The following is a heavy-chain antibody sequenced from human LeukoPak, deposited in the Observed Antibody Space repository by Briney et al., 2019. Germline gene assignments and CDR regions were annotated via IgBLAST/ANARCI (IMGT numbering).Heavy chain of an antibody. Sequence: GGSLRLSCAASGFTFSSYAMHWVRQAPGKGLEWVAVISYDGSNKYYADSVKGRFTISRDNSKNTLYLQMNSLRAEDTAVYYCARLPPSAGASGWNGDYWGQGTLVTVSS. CDR2: ISYDGSNK. D-gene: IGHD6-19*01. V-gene: IGHV3-30*01. J-gene: IGHJ4*02. CDR3: ARLPPSAGASGWNGDY. CDR1: GFTFSSYA.